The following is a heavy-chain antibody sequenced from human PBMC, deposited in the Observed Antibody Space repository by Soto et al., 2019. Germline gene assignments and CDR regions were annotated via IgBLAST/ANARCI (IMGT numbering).Heavy chain of an antibody. J-gene: IGHJ4*02. Sequence: AGGSLRLSCAASGFSISTYGVTWVRQAPGKGLEWVSGFSGSSGNTYYADSVKGRFTISRDNSKNTVYLQMNSLRAEDTAVYYCARWNGYGDSWGQGTLVTVSS. V-gene: IGHV3-23*01. CDR1: GFSISTYG. CDR3: ARWNGYGDS. D-gene: IGHD1-1*01. CDR2: FSGSSGNT.